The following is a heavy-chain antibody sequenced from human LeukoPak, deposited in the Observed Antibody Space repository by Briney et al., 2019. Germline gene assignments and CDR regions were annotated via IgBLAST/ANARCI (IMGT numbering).Heavy chain of an antibody. CDR3: ARGSSGWYKTPARWFDP. J-gene: IGHJ5*02. D-gene: IGHD6-19*01. V-gene: IGHV4-34*01. Sequence: SETLSLTCAVYGGSFSGYYWSWIRQPPGKGLEWIGEINHSGSTNYNPSLKSRVTISVDTSKNQFSLKLSSVTAADSAVYYCARGSSGWYKTPARWFDPWGQGTLVTVSS. CDR1: GGSFSGYY. CDR2: INHSGST.